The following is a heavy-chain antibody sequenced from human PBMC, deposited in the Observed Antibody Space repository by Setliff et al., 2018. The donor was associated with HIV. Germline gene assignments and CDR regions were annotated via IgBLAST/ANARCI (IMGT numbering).Heavy chain of an antibody. Sequence: GESLKISCAASGFTFSIAWMNWVRQAPGKGLEWVGRIKSKTDGGTIDYAAPVKGRFTISRDDSKNTLYLQMNSLKTEDTAVYYCTTDGIVVVPAAMPGDYYYGMDVWGQGTTVTVSS. D-gene: IGHD2-2*01. V-gene: IGHV3-15*01. CDR1: GFTFSIAW. CDR2: IKSKTDGGTI. CDR3: TTDGIVVVPAAMPGDYYYGMDV. J-gene: IGHJ6*02.